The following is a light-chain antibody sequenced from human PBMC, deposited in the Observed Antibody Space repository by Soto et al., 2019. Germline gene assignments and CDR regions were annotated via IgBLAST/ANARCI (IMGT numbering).Light chain of an antibody. CDR3: SSYTSSSTYV. J-gene: IGLJ1*01. V-gene: IGLV2-14*01. CDR2: DVS. Sequence: QSVLTQPASVSGSPGQSITISCTGTSSDVGGYNYVSWYQQHPGKAPKLMIYDVSNRPSGVSNRFSGSKSGNTASLTISGLQAEDEADYYCSSYTSSSTYVSGTRTKVT. CDR1: SSDVGGYNY.